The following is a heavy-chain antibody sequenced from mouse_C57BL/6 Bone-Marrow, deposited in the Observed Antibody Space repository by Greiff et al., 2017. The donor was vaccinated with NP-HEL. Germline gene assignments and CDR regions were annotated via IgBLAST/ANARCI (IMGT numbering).Heavy chain of an antibody. CDR1: GYTFTDYE. CDR3: TRRRNYYGSSHFDY. V-gene: IGHV1-15*01. J-gene: IGHJ2*01. D-gene: IGHD1-1*01. CDR2: IDPETGGT. Sequence: QVQLKQSGAELVRPGASVTLSCKASGYTFTDYEMHWVKQTPVHGLEWIGAIDPETGGTAYNQKFKGKAILTADKSSSTAYMELRSLTSEDSAVYYCTRRRNYYGSSHFDYWGQGTTLTVSS.